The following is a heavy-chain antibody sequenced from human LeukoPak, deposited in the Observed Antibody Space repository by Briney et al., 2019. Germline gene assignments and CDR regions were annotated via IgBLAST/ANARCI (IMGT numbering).Heavy chain of an antibody. Sequence: GESLQISCQGSGYSFTSYWIGWVRQMPGKGLEWMGIIYPGDSDTRYSPSFQGQVTISADKSISTAYLQWSSLKASDTAMYYCARRRFGESPWFDPWGQGTLVTVSS. V-gene: IGHV5-51*01. CDR1: GYSFTSYW. D-gene: IGHD3-10*01. CDR3: ARRRFGESPWFDP. CDR2: IYPGDSDT. J-gene: IGHJ5*02.